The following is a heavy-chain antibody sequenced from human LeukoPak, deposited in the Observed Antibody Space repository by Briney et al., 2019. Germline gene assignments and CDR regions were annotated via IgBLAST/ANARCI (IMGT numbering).Heavy chain of an antibody. CDR2: LNPSGGTT. CDR3: ARHYDSSGYYYF. J-gene: IGHJ4*02. Sequence: GASVKVSFKASGYTFTNYYMHWVRQAPGQGLEWMGILNPSGGTTGYAQKFQGRVTMTRDTSTTTVYMELSSLRSEDTAVYYCARHYDSSGYYYFWGQGTLVTVSS. D-gene: IGHD3-22*01. CDR1: GYTFTNYY. V-gene: IGHV1-46*01.